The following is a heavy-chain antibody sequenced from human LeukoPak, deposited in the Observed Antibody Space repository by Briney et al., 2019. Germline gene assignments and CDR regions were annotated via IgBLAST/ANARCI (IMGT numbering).Heavy chain of an antibody. J-gene: IGHJ4*02. D-gene: IGHD5-24*01. Sequence: PSETLSLTCTVSGGSISSYYWSWIRQPPGKGLEWIGYIYYSGSANYNPSLKSRVTISVDTSKNQFSLKLSSVTAADTAVYYCARHTRVEMATIRVKKFSGFDYWGQGTLVTVSS. V-gene: IGHV4-59*08. CDR3: ARHTRVEMATIRVKKFSGFDY. CDR2: IYYSGSA. CDR1: GGSISSYY.